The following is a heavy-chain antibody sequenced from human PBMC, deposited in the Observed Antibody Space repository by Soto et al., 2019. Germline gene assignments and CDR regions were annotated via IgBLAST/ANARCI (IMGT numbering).Heavy chain of an antibody. V-gene: IGHV5-10-1*01. CDR1: GYSFTSYW. Sequence: HGESLKISCRGSGYSFTSYWISWVRQMPGKGLEWMGRIDPSDSYTNYSPSFQGHVTISADKSISTAYLQWSSLKASDTAMYYCARHMIVVATGADFDIWGQGTMVTVSS. CDR2: IDPSDSYT. D-gene: IGHD3-22*01. J-gene: IGHJ3*02. CDR3: ARHMIVVATGADFDI.